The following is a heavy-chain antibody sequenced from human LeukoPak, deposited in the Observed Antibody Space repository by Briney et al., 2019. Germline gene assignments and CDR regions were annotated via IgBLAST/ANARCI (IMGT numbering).Heavy chain of an antibody. Sequence: LETLSLTCTVSGASISDYYWTWIRQPAGKGLEWIGCIYGSGSIKFNPSLKSRVFMSVDKSKEQISLSLPSLTDADTAVYYWARQRSGGRFDYWGQGNLVTVSS. CDR1: GASISDYY. V-gene: IGHV4-4*07. CDR3: ARQRSGGRFDY. D-gene: IGHD2-15*01. J-gene: IGHJ4*02. CDR2: IYGSGSI.